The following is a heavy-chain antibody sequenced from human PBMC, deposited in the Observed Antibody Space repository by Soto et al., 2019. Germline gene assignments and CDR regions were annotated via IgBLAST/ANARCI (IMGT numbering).Heavy chain of an antibody. D-gene: IGHD6-6*01. V-gene: IGHV3-74*01. J-gene: IGHJ4*02. CDR3: ARGGSVEARGFDY. CDR1: GFTFSSYW. Sequence: EVQLVESGGGLVQPGGSLRLSCAASGFTFSSYWMHWVRQAPGKGLVWVSRINSDGSSTNYADSVKGRFTISRDNARNTLYRQMNSLRTEDTAVYYCARGGSVEARGFDYWGQGTLVTVPS. CDR2: INSDGSST.